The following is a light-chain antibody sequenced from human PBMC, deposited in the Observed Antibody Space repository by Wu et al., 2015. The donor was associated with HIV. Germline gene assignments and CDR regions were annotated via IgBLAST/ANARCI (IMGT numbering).Light chain of an antibody. Sequence: RATLSCRASQTVIXNFLAWYQHKPGQAPRLLIYGASSRATGIPDRFRGSGSGTDFTLTISRLEPEDFAVYFCQQYADSPATFGGGTKVEIK. V-gene: IGKV3-20*01. J-gene: IGKJ4*01. CDR1: QTVIXNF. CDR3: QQYADSPAT. CDR2: GAS.